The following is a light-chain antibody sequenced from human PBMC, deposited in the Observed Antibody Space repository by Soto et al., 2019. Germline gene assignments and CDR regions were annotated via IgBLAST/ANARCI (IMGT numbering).Light chain of an antibody. Sequence: QSVLTQPASVSGSPGQSITISCTGTSCDVGAHNFVSWYQQHPGKAPKLMIYEVSNRPSGVSDRFSGSKSGNTASLTISGLQAEDEADYYCNSYTNTAARVFGTGTKVTVL. CDR2: EVS. CDR3: NSYTNTAARV. J-gene: IGLJ1*01. V-gene: IGLV2-14*01. CDR1: SCDVGAHNF.